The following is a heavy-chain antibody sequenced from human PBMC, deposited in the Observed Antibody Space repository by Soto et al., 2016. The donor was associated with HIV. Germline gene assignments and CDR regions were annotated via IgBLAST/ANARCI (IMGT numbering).Heavy chain of an antibody. Sequence: LDYGGGLVKPGGSLRLSCKTSGFTFNDYAMTWARQAPGKGLEWVSTISGNGAITYYTDSVKGRFTISRDSSKNTVFLHMTDLRIDDTAIYYCAKDKNSGSCGIYFNSWGLGTLVIVSS. D-gene: IGHD1-26*01. CDR3: AKDKNSGSCGIYFNS. CDR2: ISGNGAIT. CDR1: GFTFNDYA. J-gene: IGHJ4*02. V-gene: IGHV3-23*01.